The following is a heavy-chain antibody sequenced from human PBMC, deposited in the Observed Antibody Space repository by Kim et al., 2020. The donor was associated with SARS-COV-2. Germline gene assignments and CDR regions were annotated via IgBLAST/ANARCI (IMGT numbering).Heavy chain of an antibody. CDR2: INPSGGST. CDR1: GYTFTSYY. CDR3: ARDGSALQVWIQLWKGGFDY. D-gene: IGHD5-18*01. V-gene: IGHV1-46*01. J-gene: IGHJ4*02. Sequence: ASVKVSSKASGYTFTSYYMHWVRQAPGQGLEWMGIINPSGGSTSYAQKFQGRVTMTRDTSTSTVYMELSSLRSEDTAVYYCARDGSALQVWIQLWKGGFDYWGQGTLVTVSS.